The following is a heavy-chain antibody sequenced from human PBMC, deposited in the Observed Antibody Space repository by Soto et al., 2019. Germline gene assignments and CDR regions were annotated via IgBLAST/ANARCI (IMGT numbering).Heavy chain of an antibody. V-gene: IGHV1-46*03. CDR1: GYTFTCYY. J-gene: IGHJ6*03. D-gene: IGHD5-12*01. CDR3: ARGISGYDPDYYYYMDV. CDR2: INPSGGST. Sequence: ASVKVSCKASGYTFTCYYMHWVRQAPGQGLEWMGIINPSGGSTSYAQKFQGRVTMTRDTSTSTVYMELSSLRSEDTAVYYCARGISGYDPDYYYYMDVWGKGTTVTVSS.